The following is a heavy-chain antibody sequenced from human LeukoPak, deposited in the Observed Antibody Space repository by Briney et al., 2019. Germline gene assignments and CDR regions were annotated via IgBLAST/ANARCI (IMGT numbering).Heavy chain of an antibody. CDR3: ARDRGPYSSGWYWFDP. V-gene: IGHV4-4*07. CDR1: GGSISSYY. CDR2: IYTSGST. Sequence: PSETLSLTCTVSGGSISSYYWSWIRPPAGKGLEWIGRIYTSGSTNYNPSLKSRVTISVDKSKNQFSLKLSSVTAADTAVYYCARDRGPYSSGWYWFDPWGQGTLVTVSS. D-gene: IGHD6-19*01. J-gene: IGHJ5*02.